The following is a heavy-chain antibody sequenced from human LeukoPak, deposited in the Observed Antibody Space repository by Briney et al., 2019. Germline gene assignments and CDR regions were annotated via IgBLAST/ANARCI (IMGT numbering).Heavy chain of an antibody. Sequence: ASVKVSCKASGGTFSSYAISWVRQAPGQGLEWLGGIIPLFGTANYAQKFQGRVTITTDESTSTAYMELSSLRSEDTAVYYCARARSPSSGYLLRDHNWFDPWGQGTLVTVSS. CDR2: IIPLFGTA. CDR1: GGTFSSYA. D-gene: IGHD3-22*01. CDR3: ARARSPSSGYLLRDHNWFDP. V-gene: IGHV1-69*05. J-gene: IGHJ5*02.